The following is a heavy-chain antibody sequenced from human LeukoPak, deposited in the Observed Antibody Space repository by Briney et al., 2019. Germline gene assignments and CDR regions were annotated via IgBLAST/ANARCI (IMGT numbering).Heavy chain of an antibody. CDR1: GFTFSSYE. CDR2: ISSTSNTI. J-gene: IGHJ4*02. D-gene: IGHD4-17*01. CDR3: AREGGGPDDYGDYGFDY. V-gene: IGHV3-48*01. Sequence: GGSLRLSCAASGFTFSSYEMNWVRQAPGKGLEWVSYISSTSNTIYYADSVKGRFTISRDNAKNSLYLQMNSLRAEDTAVYFCAREGGGPDDYGDYGFDYWGQGTLVTVSS.